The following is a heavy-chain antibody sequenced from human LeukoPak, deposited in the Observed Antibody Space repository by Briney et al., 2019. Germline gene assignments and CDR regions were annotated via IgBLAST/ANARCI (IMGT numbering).Heavy chain of an antibody. CDR3: ARGLRYTAYYDFWSGYYTFDY. CDR2: ISSGSSTI. J-gene: IGHJ4*02. CDR1: GFTFSSYS. D-gene: IGHD3-3*01. V-gene: IGHV3-48*04. Sequence: GGSLRLSCAASGFTFSSYSMNWVRQAPGKGLEWVSYISSGSSTIYYADSVKGRFTISRDNAKNSLYLQMNSLRAEDTAVYYCARGLRYTAYYDFWSGYYTFDYWGQGTLVTVSS.